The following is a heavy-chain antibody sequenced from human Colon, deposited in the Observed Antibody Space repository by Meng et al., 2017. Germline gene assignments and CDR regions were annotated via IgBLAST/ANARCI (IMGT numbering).Heavy chain of an antibody. CDR3: ASGRKYCSSTSCYGQFDY. V-gene: IGHV4-34*01. Sequence: QVQFQQCGAGLFKPSETLSLTCAVYGGSFNGYYWTWIRQPPGKGLEWIGEIPHSGSTNYNPSLKSRVTMSVEKSKNQFSLKLSSVTAADTAVYYCASGRKYCSSTSCYGQFDYWGQGTLVTVSS. D-gene: IGHD2-2*01. CDR1: GGSFNGYY. CDR2: IPHSGST. J-gene: IGHJ4*02.